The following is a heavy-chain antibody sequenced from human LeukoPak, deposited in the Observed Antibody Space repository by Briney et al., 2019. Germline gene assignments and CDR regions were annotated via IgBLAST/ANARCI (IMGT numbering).Heavy chain of an antibody. CDR1: RFTFSNYV. J-gene: IGHJ6*02. D-gene: IGHD5-18*01. CDR3: AKVSGRIQIWPQPFGDGMDV. CDR2: ISGTGDKT. Sequence: GGSLRLSCAASRFTFSNYVMSWVRQAPGKGLECVSGISGTGDKTYYADSAKGRFTISRDNSKNTLYLQMNSLRVEDTAVYYCAKVSGRIQIWPQPFGDGMDVWGQGTTVTVSS. V-gene: IGHV3-23*01.